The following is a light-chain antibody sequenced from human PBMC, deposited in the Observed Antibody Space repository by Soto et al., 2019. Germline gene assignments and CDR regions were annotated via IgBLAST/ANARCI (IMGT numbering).Light chain of an antibody. J-gene: IGKJ1*01. Sequence: DIQMTQSPSTLSASVEDRVTITCRASQSLDSWLAWYQQKPGKPPKLLIYKTSILKFGVPSRFSGIGSETLFTLSISSLQPDYFGTYYCQQYHSFSTFGQGTKVEIK. V-gene: IGKV1-5*03. CDR2: KTS. CDR3: QQYHSFST. CDR1: QSLDSW.